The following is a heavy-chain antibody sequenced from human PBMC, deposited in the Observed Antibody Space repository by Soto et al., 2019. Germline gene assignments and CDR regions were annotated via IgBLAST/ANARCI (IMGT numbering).Heavy chain of an antibody. CDR2: IYPGDSDT. CDR3: ASGAAAGPPEVDY. CDR1: GYSFTSYC. D-gene: IGHD6-13*01. V-gene: IGHV5-51*01. J-gene: IGHJ4*02. Sequence: SLMISFKRSGYSFTSYCIGAVRQMPGKGLAWMGIIYPGDSDTRYSPSFQGQVTISADKSISTAYLQWSSLKDSDTAMYYCASGAAAGPPEVDYWRQGTLVTVSS.